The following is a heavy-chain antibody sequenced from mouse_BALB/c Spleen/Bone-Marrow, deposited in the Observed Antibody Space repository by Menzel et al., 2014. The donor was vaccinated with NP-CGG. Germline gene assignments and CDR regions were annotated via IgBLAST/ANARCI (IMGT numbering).Heavy chain of an antibody. CDR1: GYAFTNYL. V-gene: IGHV1-54*01. CDR3: ARNANWLFAY. J-gene: IGHJ3*01. D-gene: IGHD4-1*01. CDR2: INPGSGDT. Sequence: QVQLQQSGTELVRPGTSVKVSCKASGYAFTNYLIEWVKQRPGQGLEWIGVINPGSGDTSYNEKFRGKATLTADKSSSTAYMQLSSLTPDDSAVYFCARNANWLFAYWGQGTLVTVSA.